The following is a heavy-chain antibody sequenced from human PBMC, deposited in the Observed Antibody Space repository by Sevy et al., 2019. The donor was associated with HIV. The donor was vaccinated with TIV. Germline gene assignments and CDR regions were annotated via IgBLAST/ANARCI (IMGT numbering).Heavy chain of an antibody. V-gene: IGHV4-59*01. D-gene: IGHD3-3*01. CDR2: IYYCGST. Sequence: SETLSLTCTVSGGSISSYYWSWIRQPPGKGLEWIGYIYYCGSTNYNPSLKSRVTISVDTSKNQFSLKLSSVTAADTAGYYCARGFDYDFWSSHRYWYFDLWGRGTLVTVSS. J-gene: IGHJ2*01. CDR3: ARGFDYDFWSSHRYWYFDL. CDR1: GGSISSYY.